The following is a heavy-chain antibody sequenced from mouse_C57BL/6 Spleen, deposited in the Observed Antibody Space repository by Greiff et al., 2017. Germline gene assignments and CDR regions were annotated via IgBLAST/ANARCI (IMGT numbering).Heavy chain of an antibody. CDR1: GFTFSSYT. J-gene: IGHJ2*01. V-gene: IGHV5-9*01. Sequence: EVQLVESGGGLVKPGGSLKLSCAASGFTFSSYTMSWVRQTPEKRLEWVATISGGGGNTYYPDSVKGRFTISRDNAKNTLYLQMSSLRSEDTALYYCARQLGNLYYFDYWGQGTTLTVSS. CDR3: ARQLGNLYYFDY. CDR2: ISGGGGNT.